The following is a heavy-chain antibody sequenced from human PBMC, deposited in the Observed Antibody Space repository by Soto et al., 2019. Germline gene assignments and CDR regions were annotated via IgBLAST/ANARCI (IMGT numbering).Heavy chain of an antibody. D-gene: IGHD6-13*01. Sequence: GESLKISCKVSGCSFTSYWIGWVRQMPGKGLEWMGIIYPGDSDTRYSPSFQGQVTISADKSISTAYLQWSSLKASDTAMYYCATTSAAGKYYYGMDVWGQGTTVTVSS. CDR2: IYPGDSDT. CDR1: GCSFTSYW. J-gene: IGHJ6*02. CDR3: ATTSAAGKYYYGMDV. V-gene: IGHV5-51*01.